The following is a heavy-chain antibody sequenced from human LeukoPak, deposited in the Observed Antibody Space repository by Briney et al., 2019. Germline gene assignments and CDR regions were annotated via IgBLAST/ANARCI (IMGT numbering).Heavy chain of an antibody. Sequence: SETLSLTCTVSGYSISSGYFWGWIRQPPGKGLEWIGSIYHSGTTYYNPSLKSRVTISVDTSKNQFSLKLSSVTAADTAAYYCARDNRQQQLDFDYWGQGTLVTVSS. V-gene: IGHV4-38-2*02. CDR2: IYHSGTT. J-gene: IGHJ4*02. D-gene: IGHD6-13*01. CDR3: ARDNRQQQLDFDY. CDR1: GYSISSGYF.